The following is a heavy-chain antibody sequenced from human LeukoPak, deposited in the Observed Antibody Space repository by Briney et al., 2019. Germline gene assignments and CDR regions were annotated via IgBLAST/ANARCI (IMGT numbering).Heavy chain of an antibody. V-gene: IGHV3-9*01. CDR1: GFTFDDYA. D-gene: IGHD5-18*01. CDR3: AKDIVKTRGYSYGVFDY. J-gene: IGHJ4*02. CDR2: ISWNSGSI. Sequence: GGSLRLSCAASGFTFDDYAMHWVRQAPGKGLEWVSGISWNSGSIGYADSVKGRFTISRDNAKNSLYLQMNSLRAEDTALYYCAKDIVKTRGYSYGVFDYWGQGTLVTVSS.